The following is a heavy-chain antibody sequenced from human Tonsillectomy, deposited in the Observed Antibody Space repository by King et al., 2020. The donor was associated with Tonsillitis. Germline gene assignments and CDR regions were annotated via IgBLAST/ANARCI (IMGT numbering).Heavy chain of an antibody. CDR3: AKAYSTYVRGHFDY. CDR1: GFTFEDYA. V-gene: IGHV3-9*01. Sequence: VQLVDSGGGLVQPGRSLRLSCAASGFTFEDYAMHWVRQAPGNGLEWVSGISWKSGSIGYAESVKGRFTISRDNAKNSLYLQMNSLRAKDTALYYCAKAYSTYVRGHFDYWGQGTLVTVSS. J-gene: IGHJ4*02. D-gene: IGHD6-13*01. CDR2: ISWKSGSI.